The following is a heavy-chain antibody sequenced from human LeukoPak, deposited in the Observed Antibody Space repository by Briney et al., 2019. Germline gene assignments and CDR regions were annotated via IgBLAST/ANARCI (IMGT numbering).Heavy chain of an antibody. CDR1: GFTFSSYW. V-gene: IGHV3-7*04. CDR3: ARGYYDSSGYYMFDY. J-gene: IGHJ4*02. Sequence: GGSLRLSCAASGFTFSSYWMSWVRQAPGKGQEWEANIKQDGSEKYYVDSVKGRFTISRDNAKNSLYLQMNSLRAEDTAVYYCARGYYDSSGYYMFDYWGQGTLVTVSS. D-gene: IGHD3-22*01. CDR2: IKQDGSEK.